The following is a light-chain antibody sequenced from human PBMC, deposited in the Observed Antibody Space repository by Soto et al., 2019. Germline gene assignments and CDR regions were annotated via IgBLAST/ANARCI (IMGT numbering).Light chain of an antibody. CDR1: SSDVGGYNY. Sequence: QSVLTQPPSASGSPGQSVTISCTGTSSDVGGYNYVSWYQQHPGKGPRLVIFEVTKRPSGVPDRFSGSKSGNTASLTVSGLQAEDEADYYCSSYAGSNHLVFGGGTQLTVL. V-gene: IGLV2-8*01. CDR3: SSYAGSNHLV. J-gene: IGLJ2*01. CDR2: EVT.